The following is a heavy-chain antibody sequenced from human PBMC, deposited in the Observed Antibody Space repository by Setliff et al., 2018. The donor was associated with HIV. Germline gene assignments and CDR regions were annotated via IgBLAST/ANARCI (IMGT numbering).Heavy chain of an antibody. D-gene: IGHD2-2*01. V-gene: IGHV3-7*01. CDR1: GFSFTTYW. CDR3: ARDTCDTPSCYAGPRFVY. Sequence: PGGSLRLSCEASGFSFTTYWMSWVRQTPGKGLEWVANINQDGSDKYYVDSVRGRFTISRDNARNSLFLQMNSLRVEDTAVYYCARDTCDTPSCYAGPRFVYWGQGNLVTVSS. CDR2: INQDGSDK. J-gene: IGHJ4*02.